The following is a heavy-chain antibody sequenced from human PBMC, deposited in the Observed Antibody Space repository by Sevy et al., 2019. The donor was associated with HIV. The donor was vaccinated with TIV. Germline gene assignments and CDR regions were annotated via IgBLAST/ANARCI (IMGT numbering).Heavy chain of an antibody. V-gene: IGHV3-30*04. CDR2: ISYDGSNK. CDR3: ARDYHYDFWSGYYTYYYYGMDV. CDR1: GFTFSSYA. D-gene: IGHD3-3*01. Sequence: GGSLRLSCAASGFTFSSYAMHWVRQAPGKGLEWVAVISYDGSNKYYADSVKGRFTISRDNSKNTRYLQMNSLRAEDTAVYYCARDYHYDFWSGYYTYYYYGMDVWGQGTTVTVSS. J-gene: IGHJ6*02.